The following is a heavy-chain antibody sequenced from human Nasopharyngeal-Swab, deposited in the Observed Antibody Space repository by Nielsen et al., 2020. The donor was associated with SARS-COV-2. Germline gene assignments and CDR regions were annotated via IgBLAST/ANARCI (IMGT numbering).Heavy chain of an antibody. J-gene: IGHJ5*02. CDR3: ARAHNGRSLNWFDP. Sequence: WVRQAPGQGLEWMGGIIPTLSITNYAQKFQGRVTITADKSTSTAYMELTSLRSDDTAVYYCARAHNGRSLNWFDPWGQGTLVTVSS. CDR2: IIPTLSIT. D-gene: IGHD1-26*01. V-gene: IGHV1-69*10.